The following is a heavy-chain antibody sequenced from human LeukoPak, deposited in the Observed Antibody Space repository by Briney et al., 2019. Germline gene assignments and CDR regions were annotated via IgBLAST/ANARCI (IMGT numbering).Heavy chain of an antibody. D-gene: IGHD6-19*01. J-gene: IGHJ4*02. Sequence: PGGSLRLSCAASGFSFSSYSMNWVRQAPGKGLEWVSSISGSSDSSDYIYYADSVKGRFTISRDNAKNSLYLQMSSLRAEDTAVYYCARGPASIAVAGSYFWGQGTLVTVSS. CDR3: ARGPASIAVAGSYF. CDR2: ISGSSDSSDYI. V-gene: IGHV3-21*01. CDR1: GFSFSSYS.